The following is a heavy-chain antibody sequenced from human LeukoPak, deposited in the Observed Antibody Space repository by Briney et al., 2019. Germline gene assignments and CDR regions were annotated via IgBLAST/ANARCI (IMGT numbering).Heavy chain of an antibody. CDR3: ARHARGLWFANYYYYMDV. Sequence: PSETLSLTCTVSGGSISSYYWSWIRQPPGKGLEWIGYIYTSGNTNYNPSLKSRVTISVDTSKNQFSLKLSSVTAADTAVYYCARHARGLWFANYYYYMDVWGKGTTATVSS. CDR2: IYTSGNT. V-gene: IGHV4-4*09. J-gene: IGHJ6*03. D-gene: IGHD5-18*01. CDR1: GGSISSYY.